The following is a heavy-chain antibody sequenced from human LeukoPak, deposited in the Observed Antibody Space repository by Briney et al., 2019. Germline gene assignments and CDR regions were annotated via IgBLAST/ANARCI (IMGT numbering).Heavy chain of an antibody. D-gene: IGHD5-18*01. CDR2: ISANNGNT. CDR3: ARLDTAMVYWYFDL. J-gene: IGHJ2*01. Sequence: ASVKVSCKASGYTFSSYGTSWVRQAPGQGLEWMGWISANNGNTNHAQKLQGRVTMTTDTSTSTAYMELRSLRSDDTAVYYCARLDTAMVYWYFDLWGRGTLVTVSS. V-gene: IGHV1-18*01. CDR1: GYTFSSYG.